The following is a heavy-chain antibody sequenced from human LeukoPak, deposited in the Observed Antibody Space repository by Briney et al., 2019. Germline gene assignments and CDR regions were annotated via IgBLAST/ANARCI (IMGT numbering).Heavy chain of an antibody. CDR1: GGSISSYY. V-gene: IGHV4-59*12. CDR2: IYYSGST. Sequence: SETLSLTCTVSGGSISSYYWSWIRQPPGKGLEWIGYIYYSGSTNYNPSLKSRVTISVDTSKNQFSLKLSSVTAADTAVYYCARRAGLRGRNWFDPWGQGTLVTVSS. D-gene: IGHD4-17*01. CDR3: ARRAGLRGRNWFDP. J-gene: IGHJ5*02.